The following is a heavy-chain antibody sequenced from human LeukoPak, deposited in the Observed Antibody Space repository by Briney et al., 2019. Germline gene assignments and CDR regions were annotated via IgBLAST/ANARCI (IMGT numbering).Heavy chain of an antibody. J-gene: IGHJ3*02. V-gene: IGHV4-59*01. CDR1: GGSISSYY. CDR2: IYYSGTT. D-gene: IGHD3-9*01. Sequence: SETLSLTCTVSGGSISSYYWSWIRQPPGKGLEWIGYIYYSGTTNYNPSLKSRVTISVDTSKNQFSLKLSSVTAADTAVYYCARGILTGPIYAFDIWGQGTMVTVS. CDR3: ARGILTGPIYAFDI.